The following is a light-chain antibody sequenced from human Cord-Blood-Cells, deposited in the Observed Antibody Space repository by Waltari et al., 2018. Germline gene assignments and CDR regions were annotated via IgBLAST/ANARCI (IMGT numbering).Light chain of an antibody. CDR1: RRDVGGYNY. Sequence: QSALTQPPSASRSPGQSVTISCTGTRRDVGGYNYFSWYHQHPGKAPKLMIYEVSKRPSGVPDRFSGSKSGNTASLTVAGLQAGDEADYYCSSYAGSNNYVFGTGTKVTVL. CDR3: SSYAGSNNYV. J-gene: IGLJ1*01. CDR2: EVS. V-gene: IGLV2-8*01.